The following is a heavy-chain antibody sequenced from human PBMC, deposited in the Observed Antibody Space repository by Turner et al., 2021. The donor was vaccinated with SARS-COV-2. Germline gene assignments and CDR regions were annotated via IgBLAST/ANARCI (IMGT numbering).Heavy chain of an antibody. CDR3: ARDTRVVPLWVDS. V-gene: IGHV4-39*02. J-gene: IGHJ4*02. D-gene: IGHD2-2*01. Sequence: QLQLQESGPGLVTPSETLSLTCTVSGASVNNSDYYWAWICQPPEKGLEWIGNIYYSGTTYYNPSLKSRVTISVDTSKNQFSLKLTSVTAADTAVYFCARDTRVVPLWVDSWGQGTLVTVSS. CDR2: IYYSGTT. CDR1: GASVNNSDYY.